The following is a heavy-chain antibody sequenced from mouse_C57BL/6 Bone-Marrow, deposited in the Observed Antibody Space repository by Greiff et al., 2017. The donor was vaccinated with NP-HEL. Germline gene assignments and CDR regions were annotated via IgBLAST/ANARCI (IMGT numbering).Heavy chain of an antibody. V-gene: IGHV1-54*01. Sequence: QVHVKQSGAELVRPGTSVKVSCKASGYSFTNYLIEWVKQRPGQGLEWIGVINPGSGGTNYNEKFKGKATLTADKSSSTAYMQLSSLTSEDSAVYFCARSGDYYGSPYYFDYWGQGTTLTVSS. CDR2: INPGSGGT. D-gene: IGHD1-1*01. CDR1: GYSFTNYL. CDR3: ARSGDYYGSPYYFDY. J-gene: IGHJ2*01.